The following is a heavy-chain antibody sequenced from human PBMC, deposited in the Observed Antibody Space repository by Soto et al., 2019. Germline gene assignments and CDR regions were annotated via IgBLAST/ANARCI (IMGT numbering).Heavy chain of an antibody. V-gene: IGHV1-18*01. CDR2: ISPYNGKS. J-gene: IGHJ5*02. CDR3: ARDYNLWTGYVHP. Sequence: QVLLVQSGGEVKRPGASVKVSCKASEYSFDNYGITWVRQAPGQGIEWMGWISPYNGKSKIPQKLQGRVTMTTDTSTSTAYLELTSLTSDDTAVYYCARDYNLWTGYVHPWGQGSLVTVYS. CDR1: EYSFDNYG. D-gene: IGHD3-3*01.